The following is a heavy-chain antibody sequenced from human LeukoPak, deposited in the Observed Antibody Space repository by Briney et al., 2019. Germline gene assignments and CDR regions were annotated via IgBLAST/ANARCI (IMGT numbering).Heavy chain of an antibody. V-gene: IGHV4-4*07. CDR3: AKEGGAGSSGWYVVFDY. CDR1: GGSISSYY. D-gene: IGHD6-19*01. CDR2: IYTSGST. Sequence: SETLSLTCTVSGGSISSYYWSWIRQPAGKGLEWIGRIYTSGSTNYNPSLNSRATMSVDTSKNQFSLKLSSVTAADAAVYCRAKEGGAGSSGWYVVFDYWGQGTLVTVSS. J-gene: IGHJ4*02.